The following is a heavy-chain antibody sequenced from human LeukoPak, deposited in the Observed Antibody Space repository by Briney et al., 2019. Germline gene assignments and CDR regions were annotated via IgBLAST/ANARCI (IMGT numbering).Heavy chain of an antibody. CDR3: ARQAVGAITTGARYFDY. CDR1: GFTFSSYS. J-gene: IGHJ4*02. Sequence: GGSLRLSCAASGFTFSSYSMNWVRQAPGKGLEWVSYISSSSSTIYYADSVKGRFTISRDNAKNSLYLQMNSLRAEDTAVYYCARQAVGAITTGARYFDYWGQGTLVTVSS. D-gene: IGHD1-26*01. CDR2: ISSSSSTI. V-gene: IGHV3-48*01.